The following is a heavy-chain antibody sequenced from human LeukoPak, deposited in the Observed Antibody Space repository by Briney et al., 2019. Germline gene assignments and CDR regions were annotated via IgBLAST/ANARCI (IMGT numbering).Heavy chain of an antibody. D-gene: IGHD5-18*01. J-gene: IGHJ5*02. CDR3: ARGPGHTPMAS. CDR1: GGSISSSSYY. V-gene: IGHV4-61*01. Sequence: ETLSLTCTVSGGSISSSSYYWSWIRQPPGKGLEWIGYIYYSGSTNYNPSLKSRVTISVDTSKNQFSLKLSSVTAADTAVYYCARGPGHTPMASWGQGTLVTVSS. CDR2: IYYSGST.